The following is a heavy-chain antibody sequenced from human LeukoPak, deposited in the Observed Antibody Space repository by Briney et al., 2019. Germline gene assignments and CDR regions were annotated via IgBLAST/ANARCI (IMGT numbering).Heavy chain of an antibody. V-gene: IGHV3-30*02. CDR1: GFNLNSYA. J-gene: IGHJ4*02. CDR3: AKEYTPSSPLGELDS. Sequence: PGGSLRLSCAVSGFNLNSYAMPWVRQAPGKGLEWVAVIRHDEANSFYADSVQGRFTISRDTSKKLLYLQMNSLRVEDTAVDYCAKEYTPSSPLGELDSWGQGTLVTVSS. D-gene: IGHD6-6*01. CDR2: IRHDEANS.